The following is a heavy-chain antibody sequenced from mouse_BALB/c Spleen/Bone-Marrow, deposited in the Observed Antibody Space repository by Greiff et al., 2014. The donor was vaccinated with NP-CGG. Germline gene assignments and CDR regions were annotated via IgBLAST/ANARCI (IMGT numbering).Heavy chain of an antibody. V-gene: IGHV7-3*02. J-gene: IGHJ2*01. CDR2: IRNKANGYTT. D-gene: IGHD2-3*01. Sequence: EVQRVESGGGLVQPGGSLRLSCATSGFTFTDYYMSWVRRPPGKALEWLGFIRNKANGYTTECSASVKGRFTISRDNSQSILYLQMNTLRAEDSATYYCARDRGLLRFDYWGQGTTLTVSS. CDR3: ARDRGLLRFDY. CDR1: GFTFTDYY.